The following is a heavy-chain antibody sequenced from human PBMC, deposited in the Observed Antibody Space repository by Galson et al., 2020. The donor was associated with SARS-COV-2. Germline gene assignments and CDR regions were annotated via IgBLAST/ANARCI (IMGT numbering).Heavy chain of an antibody. V-gene: IGHV3-53*01. J-gene: IGHJ4*02. CDR2: IYSGGST. Sequence: GGSLRLSCAASGFTVSSNYMSWVRQAPGKGLEWVSVIYSGGSTYYADSVKGRFTISRDNSKNTLYLQMNSLRAEDTAVYYCARELGQIVGAWGYWGQGTLVTVSS. CDR3: ARELGQIVGAWGY. CDR1: GFTVSSNY. D-gene: IGHD1-26*01.